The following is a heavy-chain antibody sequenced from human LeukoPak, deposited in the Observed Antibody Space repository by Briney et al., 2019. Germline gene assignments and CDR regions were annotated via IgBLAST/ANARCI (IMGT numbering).Heavy chain of an antibody. V-gene: IGHV4-4*07. D-gene: IGHD3-10*01. CDR3: ARHPYYYGSGSYPYPYYYYGMDV. CDR1: GGSISSYY. J-gene: IGHJ6*02. Sequence: SETLSLTCTVSGGSISSYYWSWIRQPAGKGLEWIGRIYTSGSTNYNPSLKSRVTMSVDTSKNQFSLKLSSVTAADTAVYYCARHPYYYGSGSYPYPYYYYGMDVWGQGTTVTVSS. CDR2: IYTSGST.